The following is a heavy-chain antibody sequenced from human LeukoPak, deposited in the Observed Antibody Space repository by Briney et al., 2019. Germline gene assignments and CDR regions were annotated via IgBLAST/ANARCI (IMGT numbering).Heavy chain of an antibody. CDR2: INPNSGGT. CDR1: GYTFTGYY. CDR3: ARTRYCSSTSCYARYFGY. J-gene: IGHJ4*02. Sequence: ASVKVSCKASGYTFTGYYMHWVRQAPGQGLEWMGWINPNSGGTNYAQKFQGRVTMTRETSISTAYMELSRLRSDDTAVYYCARTRYCSSTSCYARYFGYWGQGTLVTVSS. D-gene: IGHD2-2*01. V-gene: IGHV1-2*02.